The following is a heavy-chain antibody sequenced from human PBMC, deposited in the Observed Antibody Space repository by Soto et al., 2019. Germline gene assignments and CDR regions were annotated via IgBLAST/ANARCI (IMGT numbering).Heavy chain of an antibody. D-gene: IGHD2-15*01. CDR3: ARERSGSSHLDF. J-gene: IGHJ4*02. V-gene: IGHV4-59*02. CDR2: IYSSGST. CDR1: GGSVTSYY. Sequence: PSETLSLTCTVSGGSVTSYYWNWIRHPPGQGLEWIGYIYSSGSTNYNPSLKSRLTISVDTSKNQFSLRLSSVTPADTAVYYCARERSGSSHLDFWGQGTLVTVSS.